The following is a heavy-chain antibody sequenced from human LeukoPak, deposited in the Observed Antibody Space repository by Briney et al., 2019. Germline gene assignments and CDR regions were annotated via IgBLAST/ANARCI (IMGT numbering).Heavy chain of an antibody. CDR1: GFTVSNTY. CDR2: IKQDGRER. D-gene: IGHD1-1*01. CDR3: ARKGELERRRSWDC. V-gene: IGHV3-7*03. Sequence: GGSLRLTCAASGFTVSNTYMNWVRQAPGKGLEWVANIKQDGRERYYVDSVKGRFTISRDNAKNSLYLQMSSLRAEDTAVYYCARKGELERRRSWDCWGQGTLVTVSS. J-gene: IGHJ4*02.